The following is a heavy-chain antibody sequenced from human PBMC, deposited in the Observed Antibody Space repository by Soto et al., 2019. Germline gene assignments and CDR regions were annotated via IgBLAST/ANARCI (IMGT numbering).Heavy chain of an antibody. CDR1: GGSFSGYY. D-gene: IGHD2-8*01. CDR2: INHSGST. Sequence: SETLSLTCAVYGGSFSGYYWSWIRQPPGKGLEWIGEINHSGSTNYNPSLKSRVTISVDTSKNQFSLKLSSVTAADTAVYYCAREIMPLTNDWYFDLWGRGTLVTVSS. V-gene: IGHV4-34*01. J-gene: IGHJ2*01. CDR3: AREIMPLTNDWYFDL.